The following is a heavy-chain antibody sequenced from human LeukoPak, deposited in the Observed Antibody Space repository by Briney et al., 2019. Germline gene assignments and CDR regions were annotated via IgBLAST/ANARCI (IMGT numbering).Heavy chain of an antibody. D-gene: IGHD3-10*01. CDR3: ALNGSGEDAFDI. CDR1: GGSISSSSYY. V-gene: IGHV4-39*07. J-gene: IGHJ3*02. CDR2: IYYSGST. Sequence: SETLSLTCTVSGGSISSSSYYWGWIRQPPGKGLEWIGSIYYSGSTYYNPSLKSRVTISVDRSKNQFSLKLSSVTAADTAVYYCALNGSGEDAFDIWGQGTMVTVSS.